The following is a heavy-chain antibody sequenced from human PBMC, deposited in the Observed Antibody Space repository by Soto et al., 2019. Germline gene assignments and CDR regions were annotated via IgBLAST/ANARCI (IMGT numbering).Heavy chain of an antibody. J-gene: IGHJ6*02. CDR1: GYPFTSSG. V-gene: IGHV1-18*04. Sequence: QVHLVQSGGEVKKPGASVKVSCKASGYPFTSSGFSWVRQAPGQGLEWMGWISAYNGNTLYAQKFKGRGTMTTDTSTSTAYMELGSLRSDDTAVYYCATDPYCGSAPGCSALDAWGQGTTVTVSS. CDR2: ISAYNGNT. CDR3: ATDPYCGSAPGCSALDA. D-gene: IGHD2-21*01.